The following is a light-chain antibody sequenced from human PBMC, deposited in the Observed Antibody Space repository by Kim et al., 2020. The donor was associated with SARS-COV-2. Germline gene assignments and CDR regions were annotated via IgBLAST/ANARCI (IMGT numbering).Light chain of an antibody. CDR2: DVN. J-gene: IGLJ2*01. CDR1: SSDIGSHNY. Sequence: QSALTQPASVSGSPGQSITISCIGTSSDIGSHNYVSWYQQHPGKAPKLIIYDVNKGPSGVSNRFSGSKSGNTASLTISGLQAEDEADYYCSSYTTTITVLFGGGTQLTVL. V-gene: IGLV2-14*01. CDR3: SSYTTTITVL.